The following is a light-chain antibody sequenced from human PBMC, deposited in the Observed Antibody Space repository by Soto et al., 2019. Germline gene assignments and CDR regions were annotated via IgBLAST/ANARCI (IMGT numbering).Light chain of an antibody. V-gene: IGKV3-20*01. CDR1: RSFASSY. CDR2: AAS. J-gene: IGKJ2*01. Sequence: IVLTQSPVTLSLSPGERATLSCRASRSFASSYLGWYQQKPGQAPRLLIYAASTRATGIPDRFSGSGSATDFTLTISRLEPEDSAVYYCQHYDSSPPYTFGQGPKLEIK. CDR3: QHYDSSPPYT.